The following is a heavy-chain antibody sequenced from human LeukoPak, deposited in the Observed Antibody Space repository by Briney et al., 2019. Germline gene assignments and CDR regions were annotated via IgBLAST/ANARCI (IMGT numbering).Heavy chain of an antibody. V-gene: IGHV3-7*01. J-gene: IGHJ3*02. Sequence: GGSLRLSCAASGFIFSSSWMTWVRQAPGKGLEWVANIKDDGSEQYYMDSVKGRFTISRDNANNSLHLQMNSLRVDDTAVYYCARDRSHYGDAYDIWGQGTMVTVSS. CDR2: IKDDGSEQ. CDR3: ARDRSHYGDAYDI. CDR1: GFIFSSSW. D-gene: IGHD1-26*01.